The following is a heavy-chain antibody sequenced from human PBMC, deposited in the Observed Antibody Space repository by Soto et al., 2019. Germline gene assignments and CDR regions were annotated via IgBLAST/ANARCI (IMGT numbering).Heavy chain of an antibody. CDR1: GTSISSYY. J-gene: IGHJ4*02. CDR2: IHYSGTT. V-gene: IGHV4-59*01. CDR3: ARYNSYAIDY. D-gene: IGHD2-8*01. Sequence: ETLSLTCTVSGTSISSYYWSWIRQPPGKGLEWIANIHYSGTTNYNPSLASRVTLSVDTSKNQFSLKMTSVTAADRAMYFCARYNSYAIDYWGRGTLVTVS.